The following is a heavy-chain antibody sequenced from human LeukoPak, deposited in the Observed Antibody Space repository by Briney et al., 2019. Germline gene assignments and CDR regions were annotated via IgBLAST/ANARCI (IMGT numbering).Heavy chain of an antibody. CDR3: ASGSWLNNWFDP. Sequence: NPSETLSLTCAVYGGSFSGYYWSWIRQPPGKGLEWIGEINHSGSTNYNPSPKSRVTISVDTSKNQFSLKLSSVTAADTAVYYCASGSWLNNWFDPWGQGTLVTVSS. CDR2: INHSGST. J-gene: IGHJ5*02. V-gene: IGHV4-34*01. D-gene: IGHD5-24*01. CDR1: GGSFSGYY.